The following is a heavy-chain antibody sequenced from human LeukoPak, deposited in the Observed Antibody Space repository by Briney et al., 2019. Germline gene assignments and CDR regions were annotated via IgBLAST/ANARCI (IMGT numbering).Heavy chain of an antibody. CDR3: VRHGDSRETSGYLYYLDY. CDR2: IHYSGST. J-gene: IGHJ4*02. D-gene: IGHD3-22*01. Sequence: SETLSLTCTVSGCTISGYYWSWIGQPPGKELEWIGYIHYSGSTNYNPSLNRRVTISVDTTQNQFYMKPNTVTAESTAVYYCVRHGDSRETSGYLYYLDYWGRGTLVTVSS. V-gene: IGHV4-59*08. CDR1: GCTISGYY.